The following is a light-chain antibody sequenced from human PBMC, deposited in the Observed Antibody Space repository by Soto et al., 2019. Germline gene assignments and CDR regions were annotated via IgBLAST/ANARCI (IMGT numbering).Light chain of an antibody. J-gene: IGLJ3*02. CDR3: QTWGTGIGV. CDR1: SGHSSYA. CDR2: LNSDGSH. V-gene: IGLV4-69*01. Sequence: QSVLTQSPSASASLGASVKLTCTLSSGHSSYAIAWHQQQPEQGPRYLMKLNSDGSHSKGDGIPDRFSGSSSGAERYLTISSLQSEDEADYYCQTWGTGIGVFGGGTKLTVL.